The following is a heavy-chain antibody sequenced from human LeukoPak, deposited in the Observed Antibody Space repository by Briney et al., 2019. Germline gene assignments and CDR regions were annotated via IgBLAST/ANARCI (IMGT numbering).Heavy chain of an antibody. V-gene: IGHV3-11*01. CDR1: GFTFSDYY. CDR2: ISSRGSSI. Sequence: GGSLRLSCAASGFTFSDYYMSWIRQAPGKGLEWVSYISSRGSSIYYADSLKGRFTISRDNAKNSLYLQMNSLRPEDTAVYYCARDGKAVAADFDYWGQGTLVTVSS. D-gene: IGHD6-19*01. CDR3: ARDGKAVAADFDY. J-gene: IGHJ4*02.